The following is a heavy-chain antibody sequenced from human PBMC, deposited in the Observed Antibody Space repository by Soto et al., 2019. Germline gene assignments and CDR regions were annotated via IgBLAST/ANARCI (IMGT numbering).Heavy chain of an antibody. J-gene: IGHJ5*02. Sequence: GGSLRLSCAASGFTFSSYAMSWVRQAPGKGLEWVSAISGSGGSTYYADNVKGRFTISRDNSKNTLYLQMNSLRAEDMAVYFCAKYKSYYDILTGYSYWFDPWGQGTLVTVSS. D-gene: IGHD3-9*01. V-gene: IGHV3-23*01. CDR3: AKYKSYYDILTGYSYWFDP. CDR2: ISGSGGST. CDR1: GFTFSSYA.